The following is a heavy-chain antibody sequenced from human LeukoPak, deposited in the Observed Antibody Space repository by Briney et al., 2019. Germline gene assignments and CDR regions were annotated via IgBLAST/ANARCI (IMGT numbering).Heavy chain of an antibody. V-gene: IGHV3-23*01. CDR1: GFTFSSYA. CDR3: AKDHYSSGWYPTPFDY. J-gene: IGHJ4*02. CDR2: ISGSGGST. Sequence: GGSLRLSCAAPGFTFSSYAMSWVRQAPGKGLEWVSAISGSGGSTYYADSVKGRFTISRDNSKNTPYLQMNSLRAEDTAVYYCAKDHYSSGWYPTPFDYWGQGTLVTVSS. D-gene: IGHD6-19*01.